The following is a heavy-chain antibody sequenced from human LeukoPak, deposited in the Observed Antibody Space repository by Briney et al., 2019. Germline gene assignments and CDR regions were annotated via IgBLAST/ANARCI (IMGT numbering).Heavy chain of an antibody. V-gene: IGHV1-2*02. CDR3: ARDEDYGIFVNVDY. Sequence: GASVKVSCKASGYIFTGYYINWVRQAPGQGLEWMGWINPDGGADYAQKFQGRVTMTRDTSISTAYMELRSLRSDDTAVYYCARDEDYGIFVNVDYWGQGTLVTVSS. D-gene: IGHD4-17*01. CDR2: INPDGGA. J-gene: IGHJ4*02. CDR1: GYIFTGYY.